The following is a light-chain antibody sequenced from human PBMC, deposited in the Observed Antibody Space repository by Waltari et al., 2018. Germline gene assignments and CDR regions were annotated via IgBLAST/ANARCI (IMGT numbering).Light chain of an antibody. V-gene: IGKV3-20*01. CDR2: GAS. CDR3: QQYGNLLWT. CDR1: QSVSSLY. Sequence: EIVLTQSPGTLSLSPGERATLSCRASQSVSSLYLAWYQQKPGQAPRLLIYGASNSATAIPDRFSGSGSGTDFTLTISRLEPEDFAVYYCQQYGNLLWTFGQGTKVEIK. J-gene: IGKJ1*01.